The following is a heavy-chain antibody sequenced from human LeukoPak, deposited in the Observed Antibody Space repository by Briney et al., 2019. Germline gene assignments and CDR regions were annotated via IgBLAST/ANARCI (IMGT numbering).Heavy chain of an antibody. CDR2: IYYSGST. CDR3: ARKYYYDSSTYYFDY. CDR1: GGSISSYY. V-gene: IGHV4-59*01. D-gene: IGHD3-22*01. Sequence: SETLSLTCTVSGGSISSYYWSWIRQPPWKGLEWIGYIYYSGSTNYNPSLKSRVTISVDTSKNQFSLKLSSVTAADTAVYYCARKYYYDSSTYYFDYWGQGTLVTVSS. J-gene: IGHJ4*02.